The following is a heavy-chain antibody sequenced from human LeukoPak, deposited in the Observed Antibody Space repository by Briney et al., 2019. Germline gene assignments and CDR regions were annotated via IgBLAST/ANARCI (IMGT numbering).Heavy chain of an antibody. J-gene: IGHJ4*02. CDR1: GFTFSSYA. CDR3: ARDLAGSSSQDY. V-gene: IGHV3-30-3*01. D-gene: IGHD6-6*01. CDR2: ISYDGSNK. Sequence: GGSLRLSCAASGFTFSSYAMHWVRQAPGKGLEWVAVISYDGSNKYYADSVKGRFTISRDNSKNTLYLQMNSLRAEDTAVYYCARDLAGSSSQDYWGQGTLVTVSS.